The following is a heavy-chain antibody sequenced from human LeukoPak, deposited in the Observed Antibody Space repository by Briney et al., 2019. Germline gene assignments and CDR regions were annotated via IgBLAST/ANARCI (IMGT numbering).Heavy chain of an antibody. J-gene: IGHJ6*02. CDR3: ARDCSGGSCRGYYYYGMDV. V-gene: IGHV3-30-3*01. D-gene: IGHD2-15*01. Sequence: GGSLRLSCAASGFTFSSYAMHWVRQAPGKGLEWVAVISYDGSNKYYADFVKGRFTISRDNSKNTLYLQMNSLRAEDTTVYYCARDCSGGSCRGYYYYGMDVWGQGTTVTVSS. CDR2: ISYDGSNK. CDR1: GFTFSSYA.